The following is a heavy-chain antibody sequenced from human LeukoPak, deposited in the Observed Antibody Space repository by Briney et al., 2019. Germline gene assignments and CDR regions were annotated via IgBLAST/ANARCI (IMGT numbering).Heavy chain of an antibody. CDR2: IKPDGSEK. Sequence: GGSLRLSCAASGFTFSDYWVTWVRQAPGKGLEWVANIKPDGSEKYYVDSVKGRFTISRDNAKNSLYLQMNSLRAEGTAMYYCAGPPQASSFDIWGQGTMVTVSS. D-gene: IGHD3-10*01. J-gene: IGHJ3*02. CDR1: GFTFSDYW. V-gene: IGHV3-7*01. CDR3: AGPPQASSFDI.